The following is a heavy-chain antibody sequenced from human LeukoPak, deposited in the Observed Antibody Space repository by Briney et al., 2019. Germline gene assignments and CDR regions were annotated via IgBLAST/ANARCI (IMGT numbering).Heavy chain of an antibody. J-gene: IGHJ4*02. Sequence: ASLNVSCKASGYTFSDYWIHWVRQAPGQGLEWMGRIDPNVGDRKYAQKFQGRVTMTRDTSTNTAYMELGSLRSDDTAVYYCARDAAVVGQGSEYWGQGTLVTVSS. CDR1: GYTFSDYW. D-gene: IGHD6-19*01. CDR3: ARDAAVVGQGSEY. V-gene: IGHV1-2*06. CDR2: IDPNVGDR.